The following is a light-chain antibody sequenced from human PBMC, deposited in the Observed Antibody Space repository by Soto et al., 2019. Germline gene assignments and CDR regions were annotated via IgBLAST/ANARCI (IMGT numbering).Light chain of an antibody. Sequence: QSVLTQPPSASGTPGQRVSISCSGGSSNIGSTAVDWYQQVPGMAPKLLIYSNDQRPSGVPDRFSGSKSGTSGSLVISGLQSEDEADYFCATRDYDLNGVVFGGGTQLTVL. CDR1: SSNIGSTA. CDR2: SND. J-gene: IGLJ2*01. CDR3: ATRDYDLNGVV. V-gene: IGLV1-44*01.